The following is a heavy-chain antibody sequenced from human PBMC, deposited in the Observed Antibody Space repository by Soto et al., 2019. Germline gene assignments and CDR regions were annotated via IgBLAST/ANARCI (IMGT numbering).Heavy chain of an antibody. D-gene: IGHD1-1*01. CDR1: GFTFSSYG. V-gene: IGHV3-33*01. CDR2: IWYDGINK. Sequence: GGSLRLSCAASGFTFSSYGMHWVRQAPGKGLEWVAVIWYDGINKYYADSVKGRFTISRDNSKNTLYLQMNSLRAEDTAVYYCAREEYDPRFDPWGQGTLVTFSS. J-gene: IGHJ5*02. CDR3: AREEYDPRFDP.